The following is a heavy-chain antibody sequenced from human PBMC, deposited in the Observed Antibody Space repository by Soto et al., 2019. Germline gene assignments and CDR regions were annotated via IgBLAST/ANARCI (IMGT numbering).Heavy chain of an antibody. CDR2: INAGNGRE. V-gene: IGHV1-3*01. D-gene: IGHD3-10*01. Sequence: QVQLEQSGAEVKKPGASVKVSCKTSGYTFTSYTLHWVRQAPGQGLEWMGWINAGNGREKYSQRFQDRVSLSTDKSATRAYMELRSLRPEDTAVYYCARGGGWVGEASFDSWGQGTQVTVSS. CDR3: ARGGGWVGEASFDS. J-gene: IGHJ4*02. CDR1: GYTFTSYT.